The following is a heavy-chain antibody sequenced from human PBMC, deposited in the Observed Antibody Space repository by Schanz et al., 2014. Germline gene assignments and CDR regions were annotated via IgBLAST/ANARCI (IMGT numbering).Heavy chain of an antibody. V-gene: IGHV1-46*01. CDR3: AFDRDDAYDI. CDR1: GYTFTSYG. Sequence: QVQLVQSGPEVKKPGASVKVSCKASGYTFTSYGVSWVRQAPGQGLEWMGRIYLSDGSTRYAQKFQGRVTVTRDTSTTTVYMDLSSLISEDTAVYYCAFDRDDAYDIWGQGTTVTVSS. D-gene: IGHD3-9*01. J-gene: IGHJ3*02. CDR2: IYLSDGST.